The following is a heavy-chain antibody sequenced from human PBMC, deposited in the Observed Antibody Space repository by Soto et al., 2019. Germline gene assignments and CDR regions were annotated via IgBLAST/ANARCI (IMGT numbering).Heavy chain of an antibody. V-gene: IGHV1-46*01. Sequence: QVQLVQSGAEVKKHGASVTVSCKASAYTFTTYYRHWVRQAPGQGLEWMGDINPTDGTTRYAQRFQDRLHMTRATSTSTISMELTSLTSEDTAVFYCASDSLGRLTGLGYWGPGTLVTVSS. CDR3: ASDSLGRLTGLGY. D-gene: IGHD3-16*01. CDR2: INPTDGTT. J-gene: IGHJ4*02. CDR1: AYTFTTYY.